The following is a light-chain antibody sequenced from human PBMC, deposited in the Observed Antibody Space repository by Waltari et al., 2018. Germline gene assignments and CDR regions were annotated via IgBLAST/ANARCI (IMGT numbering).Light chain of an antibody. CDR2: LGS. V-gene: IGKV4-1*01. J-gene: IGKJ1*01. CDR3: QQYYSPPWT. Sequence: DIVMTQSPDSLAVSLGERATIHCKSSQPVLYSANNKNYLAWYQQKPGQPPKLLIYLGSTRGSGVPDRFSGSGSGTDFTLTISGLQAEDVAVYYCQQYYSPPWTFGQGTQVEIK. CDR1: QPVLYSANNKNY.